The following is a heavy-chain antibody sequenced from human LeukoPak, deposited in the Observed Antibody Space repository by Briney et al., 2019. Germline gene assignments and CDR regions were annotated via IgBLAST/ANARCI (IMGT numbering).Heavy chain of an antibody. V-gene: IGHV1-69*06. CDR3: AVRYCSSTSCYSNDAFDI. Sequence: GAPVKVSCKASGGTFSSHAISWVRQAPGQGLEWIGGIIPIFGTANYAQKFQGRVTITADKSTSTAYMELSSLRSEDTAVYYCAVRYCSSTSCYSNDAFDIWGQGTMVTVSS. J-gene: IGHJ3*02. D-gene: IGHD2-2*01. CDR1: GGTFSSHA. CDR2: IIPIFGTA.